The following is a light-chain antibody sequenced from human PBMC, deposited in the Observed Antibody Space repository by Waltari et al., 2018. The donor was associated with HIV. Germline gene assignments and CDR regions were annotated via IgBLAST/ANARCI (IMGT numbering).Light chain of an antibody. V-gene: IGLV1-44*01. J-gene: IGLJ2*01. Sequence: QSVLTQPPSASGTPGQRVTISCSGGSSNIGSNTVHWYQQLPGTAPKLLIYISNQRPSGVPDRFSGSKSGTSASLAISGLQAEDEADYYCSTWDDSLNGVLFGGGTKLTVL. CDR2: ISN. CDR3: STWDDSLNGVL. CDR1: SSNIGSNT.